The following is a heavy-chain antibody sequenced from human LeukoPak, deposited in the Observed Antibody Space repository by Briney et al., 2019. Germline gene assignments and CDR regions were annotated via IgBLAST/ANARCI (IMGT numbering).Heavy chain of an antibody. J-gene: IGHJ4*02. CDR3: ARDYDIAAPWDDY. Sequence: GASVKVSCKTSGYTFTSYSINWVRQAPGQGLEWMGWISGYNGNTNYAQKLQGRVTMTTDTSTSTAYMELRSLRSDDTAVYYCARDYDIAAPWDDYWGQGTLVTVSS. V-gene: IGHV1-18*01. D-gene: IGHD6-13*01. CDR1: GYTFTSYS. CDR2: ISGYNGNT.